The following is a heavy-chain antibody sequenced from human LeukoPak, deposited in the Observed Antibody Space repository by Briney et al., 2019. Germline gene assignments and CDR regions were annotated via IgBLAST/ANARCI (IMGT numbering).Heavy chain of an antibody. CDR3: TTEDASIAVAGTFDY. D-gene: IGHD6-19*01. J-gene: IGHJ4*02. Sequence: PGGSLRLSCAASGFTFSNAWMSWVRQAPGKGLEWVGRIKSKTDGGTTDYAAPVKGRFTISRDDSKNTLYLQMNSLKTEDTAVYYCTTEDASIAVAGTFDYWGRGTLVTVSS. CDR1: GFTFSNAW. CDR2: IKSKTDGGTT. V-gene: IGHV3-15*01.